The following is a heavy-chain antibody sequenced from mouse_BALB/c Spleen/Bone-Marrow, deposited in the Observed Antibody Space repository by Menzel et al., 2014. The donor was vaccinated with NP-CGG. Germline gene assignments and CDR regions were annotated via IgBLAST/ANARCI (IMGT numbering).Heavy chain of an antibody. CDR3: ASYYYGSSRFAY. CDR2: IDPANGNT. Sequence: EVKLKESGAELVKPGASVKLSCTASGFNIKDTYMHWVKQRPEQGLEWIGRIDPANGNTKYDPKFQGKATITADTSSNTAYLQLSSLTSEDTAVYYCASYYYGSSRFAYWGQGTLVTVSA. V-gene: IGHV14-3*02. J-gene: IGHJ3*01. D-gene: IGHD1-1*01. CDR1: GFNIKDTY.